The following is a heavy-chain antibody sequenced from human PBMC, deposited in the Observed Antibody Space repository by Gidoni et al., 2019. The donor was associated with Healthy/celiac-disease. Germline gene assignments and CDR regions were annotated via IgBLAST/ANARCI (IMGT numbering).Heavy chain of an antibody. CDR2: ISYDGSNK. D-gene: IGHD2-15*01. Sequence: QVQLVESGGGVVQPGRSLRLSCAASGFTFSSYGMPWVRQAPGKGLEWVAVISYDGSNKYYADSVKGRFTISRDNSKNTLYLQMNSLRAEDTAVYYCAKASRDCSGGSCWYYYYGMDVWGQGTTVTVSS. CDR1: GFTFSSYG. CDR3: AKASRDCSGGSCWYYYYGMDV. V-gene: IGHV3-30*18. J-gene: IGHJ6*02.